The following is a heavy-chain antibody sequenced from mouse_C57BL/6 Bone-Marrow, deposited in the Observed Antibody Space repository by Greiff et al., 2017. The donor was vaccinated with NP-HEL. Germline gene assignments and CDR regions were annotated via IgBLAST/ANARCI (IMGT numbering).Heavy chain of an antibody. Sequence: QVQLQQSGAELVRPGSSVKLSCKASGYTFTSYWMHWVKQRPIQGLEWIGNIDPSDSETHYNQKFKDKATLTVDKSSSTAYMQLSSLTSEDSAVYYCARQVYGYDWYFDVWGTGTTVTVSS. CDR3: ARQVYGYDWYFDV. D-gene: IGHD2-2*01. CDR2: IDPSDSET. J-gene: IGHJ1*03. CDR1: GYTFTSYW. V-gene: IGHV1-52*01.